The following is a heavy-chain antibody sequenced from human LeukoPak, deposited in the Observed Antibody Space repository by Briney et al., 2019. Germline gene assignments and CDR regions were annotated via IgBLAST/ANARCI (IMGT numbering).Heavy chain of an antibody. CDR2: ISAYNGNT. CDR1: GYTFTSYG. J-gene: IGHJ3*02. V-gene: IGHV1-18*01. D-gene: IGHD6-13*01. CDR3: AREIAAADDAFDI. Sequence: APVKVPCKASGYTFTSYGISWVRQAPGQGLKWMGWISAYNGNTNYAQKLQGRVTMTTDTSTSTAYMELRSLRSDDTAVYYCAREIAAADDAFDIWGQGTMVTVSS.